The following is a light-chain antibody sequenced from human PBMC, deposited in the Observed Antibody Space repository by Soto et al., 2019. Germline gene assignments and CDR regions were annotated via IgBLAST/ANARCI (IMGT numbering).Light chain of an antibody. CDR2: DAS. V-gene: IGKV1-39*01. Sequence: DIQMTQSPSTLSAFLGDTVTITCRASQTISTSLNWYQQKPGKAPRLLIYDASSLLSGVPSRFSGSGSGTDFTLTISSLQPEDFATYYCQQLNSYPITFGQGTLLEIK. CDR3: QQLNSYPIT. CDR1: QTISTS. J-gene: IGKJ5*01.